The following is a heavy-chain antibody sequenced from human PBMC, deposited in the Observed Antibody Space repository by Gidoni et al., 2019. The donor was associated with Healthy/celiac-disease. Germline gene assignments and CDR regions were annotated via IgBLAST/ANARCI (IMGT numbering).Heavy chain of an antibody. CDR1: GGSISSSNW. Sequence: QVQLQESGPGLVKPSGTLSLTFAVSGGSISSSNWWSWVRQPPGKGLEWIGEIYHSGSTNYNPSLKSRVTISVDKSKNQFSLKLSSVTAADTAVYYCARGVGAAGTYYYYGMDVWGQGTTVTVSS. CDR2: IYHSGST. CDR3: ARGVGAAGTYYYYGMDV. D-gene: IGHD6-13*01. V-gene: IGHV4-4*02. J-gene: IGHJ6*02.